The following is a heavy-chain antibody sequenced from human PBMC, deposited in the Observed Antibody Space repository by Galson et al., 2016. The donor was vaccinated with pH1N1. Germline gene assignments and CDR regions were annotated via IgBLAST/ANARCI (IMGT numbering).Heavy chain of an antibody. D-gene: IGHD2-2*01. CDR2: INPSDGTT. CDR1: GYTFTKYY. J-gene: IGHJ6*02. V-gene: IGHV1-46*03. CDR3: AQYCTSTTCPPHGMDV. Sequence: SVKVSCKASGYTFTKYYMHWVRQAPGQGLEWMGIINPSDGTTTSAQNFQGRITLTRGTSTSTVYMDLSRLRSEDTAVYYCAQYCTSTTCPPHGMDVWGQGTSVSVSS.